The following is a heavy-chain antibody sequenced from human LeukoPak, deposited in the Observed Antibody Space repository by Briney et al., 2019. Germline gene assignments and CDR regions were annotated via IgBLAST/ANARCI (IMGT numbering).Heavy chain of an antibody. Sequence: PSETLSLTCAVYGGSFSGYYWSWIRQPPGKGLEWIGEINHSGSTNYNPSLKSRVTISVDTSKNQFSLKLSSVTAADTAVYYCARGSLYDSSDYYSDYYYYYGMDVWGQGTTVTVSS. CDR3: ARGSLYDSSDYYSDYYYYYGMDV. D-gene: IGHD3-22*01. CDR2: INHSGST. V-gene: IGHV4-34*01. CDR1: GGSFSGYY. J-gene: IGHJ6*02.